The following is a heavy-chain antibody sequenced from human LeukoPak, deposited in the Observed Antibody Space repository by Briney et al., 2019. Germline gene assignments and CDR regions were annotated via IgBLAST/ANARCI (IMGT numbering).Heavy chain of an antibody. CDR1: GFTFSSYS. CDR3: AAMATLGAFDI. J-gene: IGHJ3*02. Sequence: PGGSLRLSCAASGFTFSSYSMNWVRQAPGKGLEWVSSISSSSSYIYYADSVKGRFTISRDNARNSLYLQMNSLRAEDTAVYYCAAMATLGAFDIWGQGTMVTVSS. CDR2: ISSSSSYI. D-gene: IGHD5-24*01. V-gene: IGHV3-21*01.